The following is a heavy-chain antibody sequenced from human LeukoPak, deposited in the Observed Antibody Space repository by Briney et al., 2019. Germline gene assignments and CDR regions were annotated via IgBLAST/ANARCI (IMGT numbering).Heavy chain of an antibody. V-gene: IGHV4-34*01. Sequence: SETLSLTCAVYGGSFSGYYWSWIRQPPGKGLEWIGEINHSGSTNYNPSLKSRVTISVDTSKNQFSLKLSSVTAADTAVYYCARGRHGGSRYSGYYYYMDVWGKGTTVTVSS. CDR2: INHSGST. D-gene: IGHD2-15*01. J-gene: IGHJ6*03. CDR1: GGSFSGYY. CDR3: ARGRHGGSRYSGYYYYMDV.